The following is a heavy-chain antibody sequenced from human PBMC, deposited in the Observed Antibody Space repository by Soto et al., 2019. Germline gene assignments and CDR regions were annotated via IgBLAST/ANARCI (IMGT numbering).Heavy chain of an antibody. Sequence: QVQLVQSGAEVKKPGASVKVSCKASGYTFTSYDINWVRQATGQGLEWMGWMNPNSGNTGYAQKSPGRXTXTXXTSISTAYMELSSLRSEDTAVYYCARERSGAWFDPWGQGTLVTVSS. J-gene: IGHJ5*02. CDR3: ARERSGAWFDP. CDR1: GYTFTSYD. V-gene: IGHV1-8*01. D-gene: IGHD3-10*01. CDR2: MNPNSGNT.